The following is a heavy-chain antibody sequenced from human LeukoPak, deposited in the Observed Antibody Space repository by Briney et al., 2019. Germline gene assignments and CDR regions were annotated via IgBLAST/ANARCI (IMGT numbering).Heavy chain of an antibody. CDR1: GGSISSSSYY. V-gene: IGHV4-39*02. D-gene: IGHD1-26*01. CDR3: ARDNGGSYWGGIDY. Sequence: SETLSLKCTVSGGSISSSSYYWGGIRQPPGKVLERIGSIYYSGSTYYIPSLKSRVTISVVTSKNQFSLRLSSVTAADTAVYYCARDNGGSYWGGIDYWGQGTLVTVSS. J-gene: IGHJ4*02. CDR2: IYYSGST.